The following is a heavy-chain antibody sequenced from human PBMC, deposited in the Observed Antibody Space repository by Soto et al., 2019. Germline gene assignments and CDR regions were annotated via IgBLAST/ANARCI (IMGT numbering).Heavy chain of an antibody. CDR3: IFFSYFAIVIVRFSF. CDR1: GFTFSNAW. V-gene: IGHV3-15*07. CDR2: IKSKTDGGTT. Sequence: GGSLRLSCAASGFTFSNAWINWVRQAPGKGLEWVGRIKSKTDGGTTDFAAPVKGRFAISRDDSKNMVYLQMNSLKTEDTAVYYSIFFSYFAIVIVRFSFWGHGSFVPVSS. D-gene: IGHD3-22*01. J-gene: IGHJ4*01.